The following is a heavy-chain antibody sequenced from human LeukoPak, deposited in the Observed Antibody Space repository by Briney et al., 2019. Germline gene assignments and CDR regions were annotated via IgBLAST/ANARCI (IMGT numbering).Heavy chain of an antibody. J-gene: IGHJ6*02. CDR2: INPSGGST. CDR1: GYTFTSYY. Sequence: ASVKVSCKASGYTFTSYYMHWVRQAPGQGLEWMGIINPSGGSTSYAQKFQGRVTMTRDTSTSTVYMELSSLRSEDTAVYYCASVFLHYYGMDVWGRGTTVTVSS. CDR3: ASVFLHYYGMDV. D-gene: IGHD3-3*01. V-gene: IGHV1-46*01.